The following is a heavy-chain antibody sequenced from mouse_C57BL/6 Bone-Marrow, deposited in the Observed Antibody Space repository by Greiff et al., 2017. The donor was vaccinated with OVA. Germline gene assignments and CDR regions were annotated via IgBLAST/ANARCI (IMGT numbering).Heavy chain of an antibody. CDR3: ARELGFAY. CDR2: IDPSDSYT. V-gene: IGHV1-69*01. D-gene: IGHD4-1*01. J-gene: IGHJ3*01. Sequence: QVQLQQPGAELVMPGASVKLSCKASGYTFTSYWMHWVKQRPGQGLEWIGEIDPSDSYTNYNQKFKSKATLTVDTSSSTAYMQLSSLTSEDSAVYYCARELGFAYWGQGTLVTVSA. CDR1: GYTFTSYW.